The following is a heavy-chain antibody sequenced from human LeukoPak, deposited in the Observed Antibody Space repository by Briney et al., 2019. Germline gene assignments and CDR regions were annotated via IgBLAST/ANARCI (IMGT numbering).Heavy chain of an antibody. CDR2: ISSSGSTI. D-gene: IGHD5-18*01. J-gene: IGHJ4*02. Sequence: GGSLRLSCAASGFTFSSYEMHWVRQAPGKGLEWISYISSSGSTINFADSVKGRFTISRDNAKNSLYLQMNSQRAEDTAVYYCARVHYNTAMVDIDYWGQGTLVTVSS. V-gene: IGHV3-48*03. CDR3: ARVHYNTAMVDIDY. CDR1: GFTFSSYE.